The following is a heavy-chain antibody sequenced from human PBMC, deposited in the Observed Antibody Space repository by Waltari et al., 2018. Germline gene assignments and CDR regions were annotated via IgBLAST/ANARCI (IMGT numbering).Heavy chain of an antibody. Sequence: QMELQESGPRLVKPSETLSLTCNVSGDSISGSRNYWAWLRPPPGKNLQWIGSIYYSGTTYYNPSLKGRFAISVDTSRNQFSLNVNSVTAADTGIYYCARQLRFVDWIPRYFDSWGRGTLATVSS. CDR3: ARQLRFVDWIPRYFDS. V-gene: IGHV4-39*01. CDR1: GDSISGSRNY. D-gene: IGHD3-3*01. J-gene: IGHJ4*02. CDR2: IYYSGTT.